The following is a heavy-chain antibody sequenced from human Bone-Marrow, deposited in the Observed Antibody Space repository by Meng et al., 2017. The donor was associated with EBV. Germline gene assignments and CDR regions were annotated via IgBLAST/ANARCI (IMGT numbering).Heavy chain of an antibody. CDR1: GYTFPSYG. J-gene: IGHJ4*02. V-gene: IGHV1-18*01. CDR2: ISAYNGNT. Sequence: VQPVQPGAECEKPGATVKFSCKASGYTFPSYGIRWVRKAPGQGLEWMGWISAYNGNTNYAQKLQGRVTMTTDTSTSTAYMELRSLRSDDTAVYYCASEGYCSGASCYSDYWGQGTLVTVSS. D-gene: IGHD2-15*01. CDR3: ASEGYCSGASCYSDY.